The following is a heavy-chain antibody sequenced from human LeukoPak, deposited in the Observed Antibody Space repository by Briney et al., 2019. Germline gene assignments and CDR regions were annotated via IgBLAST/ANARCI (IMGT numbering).Heavy chain of an antibody. CDR2: ISATGGNT. Sequence: GGSLRLSCAASGFTFTNYAMTWVRQAPGKGLEWVSVISATGGNTDYAASVKGRFTISRDNSKSTLYLQMNSLRAEDTAVYYCARDPNWGAILHYWGQGTLVTVSS. J-gene: IGHJ4*02. D-gene: IGHD7-27*01. CDR1: GFTFTNYA. V-gene: IGHV3-23*01. CDR3: ARDPNWGAILHY.